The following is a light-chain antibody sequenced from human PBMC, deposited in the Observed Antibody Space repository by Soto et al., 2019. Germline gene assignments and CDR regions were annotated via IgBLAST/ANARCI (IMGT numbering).Light chain of an antibody. J-gene: IGKJ1*01. V-gene: IGKV1-17*02. Sequence: IQMTQSPSSLSASVGDRLTITCRASQTVTHLLNWYQQKPGQAPKLLIYAASSLQGGDPSRFSGSGSGTEFTLTISNLQPDDCATYYCQQYENYWTFGQGTKVDIK. CDR3: QQYENYWT. CDR2: AAS. CDR1: QTVTHL.